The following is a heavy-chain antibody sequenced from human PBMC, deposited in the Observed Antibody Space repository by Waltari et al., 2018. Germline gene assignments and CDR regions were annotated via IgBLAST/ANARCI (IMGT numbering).Heavy chain of an antibody. CDR3: ARVAIWTITIFGVVDY. CDR1: GGPISSSSYY. Sequence: QLQLQESGPGLVKPSETLSLTCTVTGGPISSSSYYWGWIRHPPGKGLEWIGRIYYSGSTYYNPSLKSRVTISVDTSKNQFSLKLSSVTAADTAVYYCARVAIWTITIFGVVDYWGQGTLVTVSS. J-gene: IGHJ4*02. V-gene: IGHV4-39*07. D-gene: IGHD3-3*01. CDR2: IYYSGST.